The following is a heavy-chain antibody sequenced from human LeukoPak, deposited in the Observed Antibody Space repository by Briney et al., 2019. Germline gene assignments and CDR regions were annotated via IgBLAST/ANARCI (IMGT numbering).Heavy chain of an antibody. Sequence: WGSLRCYCAASGLTFNSAWMDWVRQTQGQGLVWVSRIQSDGTTTYADSVSGRFTISRDNAKNTLYLQMNNLRAEDTAVYYGARDGSYKFDYWGQGTLVTVSS. CDR1: GLTFNSAW. J-gene: IGHJ4*02. D-gene: IGHD1-26*01. CDR3: ARDGSYKFDY. V-gene: IGHV3-74*01. CDR2: IQSDGTT.